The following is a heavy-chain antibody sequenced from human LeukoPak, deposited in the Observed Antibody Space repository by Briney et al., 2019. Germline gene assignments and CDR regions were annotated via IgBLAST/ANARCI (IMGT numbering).Heavy chain of an antibody. CDR1: GFMFSSYW. D-gene: IGHD3-22*01. Sequence: GGSLRLSCAASGFMFSSYWMSWVRQAPGRGLGWVANIKEDGNMKQYVDSVRGRFTISRDNAKSSLYLQMSSLRAEDSAVYYCARDERGGYYVDWGQGTLVTVSS. J-gene: IGHJ4*02. CDR3: ARDERGGYYVD. V-gene: IGHV3-7*01. CDR2: IKEDGNMK.